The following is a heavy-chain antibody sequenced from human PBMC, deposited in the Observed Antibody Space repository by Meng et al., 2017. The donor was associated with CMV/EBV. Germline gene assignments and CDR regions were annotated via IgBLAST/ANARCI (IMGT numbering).Heavy chain of an antibody. CDR1: GYRFSDHY. Sequence: QVQQGQPGAEGNGPGASVNVSCQTSGYRFSDHYMHWGRQAPGQGLEWMGWIYPNSGGTHYAQKFQDRVTMTRDTSISTVYMELSRLTSDDTAVYYCVRDHNWGPDYWGQGTLVTVSS. CDR2: IYPNSGGT. CDR3: VRDHNWGPDY. J-gene: IGHJ4*02. D-gene: IGHD1-1*01. V-gene: IGHV1-2*02.